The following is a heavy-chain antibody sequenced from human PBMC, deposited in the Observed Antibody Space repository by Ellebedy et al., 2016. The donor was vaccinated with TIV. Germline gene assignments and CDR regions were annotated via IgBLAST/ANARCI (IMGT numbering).Heavy chain of an antibody. V-gene: IGHV1-2*07. Sequence: ASVKVSCKASGYTFTAYYMHWVRQAPGQGLEWMGWINPDSGGTNFAHKFQGRVTMTRDTSINTAYMQLSRLESDDTAVYYCARVRRGSSGMDVWGQGTTVTVSS. CDR1: GYTFTAYY. CDR2: INPDSGGT. CDR3: ARVRRGSSGMDV. J-gene: IGHJ6*02. D-gene: IGHD6-13*01.